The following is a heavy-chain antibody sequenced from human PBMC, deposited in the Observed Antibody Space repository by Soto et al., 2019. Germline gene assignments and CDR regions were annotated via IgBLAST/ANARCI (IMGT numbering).Heavy chain of an antibody. Sequence: ASVKVSCKASGYTFTGYYMHWVRQAPGQGLEWMGWINPSSGGTNYAQKFQGWVTVTRDTSISTAYMELSRLRSDDTAVYYCARAKSRVTIYSSSSLYNWFDPWGQGTLVTVSS. D-gene: IGHD6-13*01. J-gene: IGHJ5*02. V-gene: IGHV1-2*04. CDR3: ARAKSRVTIYSSSSLYNWFDP. CDR1: GYTFTGYY. CDR2: INPSSGGT.